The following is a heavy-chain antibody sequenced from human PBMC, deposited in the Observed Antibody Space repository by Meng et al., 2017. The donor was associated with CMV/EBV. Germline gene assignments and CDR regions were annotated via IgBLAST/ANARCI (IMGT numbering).Heavy chain of an antibody. V-gene: IGHV6-1*01. Sequence: AAWNWIRQSPSRGLEWLGRTYYRYKWYNDYAVSVKSRITINPDTSKNQFSLQLNSVTPEDTAVYYCARDQRYYGSGSYYNSGWFDPWGQGTLVTVSS. CDR2: TYYRYKWYN. D-gene: IGHD3-10*01. J-gene: IGHJ5*02. CDR1: AA. CDR3: ARDQRYYGSGSYYNSGWFDP.